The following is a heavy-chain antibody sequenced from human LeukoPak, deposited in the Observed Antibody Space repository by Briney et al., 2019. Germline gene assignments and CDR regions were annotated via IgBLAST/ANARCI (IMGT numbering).Heavy chain of an antibody. Sequence: TGGSLRLSCVASGCTFSDNWMYWVRQVPGKGLLWVSRINSDGSSTAYADSVKGLFTISRDNAKNTLYLQMDSLRPEDTAVYYCAILIRSAAPDKGDCWGQGTLVTVSS. CDR2: INSDGSST. J-gene: IGHJ4*02. V-gene: IGHV3-74*01. CDR1: GCTFSDNW. CDR3: AILIRSAAPDKGDC. D-gene: IGHD6-13*01.